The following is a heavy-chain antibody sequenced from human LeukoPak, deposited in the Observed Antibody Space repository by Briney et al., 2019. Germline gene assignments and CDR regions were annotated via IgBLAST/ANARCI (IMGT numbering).Heavy chain of an antibody. CDR1: GFTFSTYG. CDR3: AKATGYCSTTSCAGDWFDP. CDR2: IWYDGSNT. J-gene: IGHJ5*02. Sequence: GRSLRLSCAASGFTFSTYGMHWVRQAPGKGPEWVAVIWYDGSNTYYADSVKGRFTISRGNSKNTLYLQMSSLRAEDTAVYYCAKATGYCSTTSCAGDWFDPWGQGTLVIVSS. D-gene: IGHD2-2*01. V-gene: IGHV3-33*06.